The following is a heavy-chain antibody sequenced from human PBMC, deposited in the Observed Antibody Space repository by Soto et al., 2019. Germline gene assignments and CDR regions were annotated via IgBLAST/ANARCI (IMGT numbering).Heavy chain of an antibody. D-gene: IGHD3-22*01. J-gene: IGHJ4*02. V-gene: IGHV1-46*01. CDR3: ALHYYDSSGYSGFAY. CDR2: INPSGGST. CDR1: GYTFTSYY. Sequence: ASVKVSCKASGYTFTSYYMHWVRQAPGQGLEWMGIINPSGGSTSYAQKFQGRVTMTRDTSTSTVYMELSSLRSEDTAVYYCALHYYDSSGYSGFAYWGQGTLVTVSS.